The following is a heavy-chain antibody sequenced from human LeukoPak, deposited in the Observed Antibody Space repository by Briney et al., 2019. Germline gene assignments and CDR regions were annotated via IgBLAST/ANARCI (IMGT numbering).Heavy chain of an antibody. V-gene: IGHV4-59*11. CDR3: ARDAY. CDR2: VYNSGTT. Sequence: SETLSLTCTVSGVSIGSHYWSWVRQSPGKGLEWIGCVYNSGTTVYNPSLTGRVTISVDTSKNQYSLNLRSVTAADAAVYYCARDAYWGQGILVTVSS. CDR1: GVSIGSHY. J-gene: IGHJ4*02.